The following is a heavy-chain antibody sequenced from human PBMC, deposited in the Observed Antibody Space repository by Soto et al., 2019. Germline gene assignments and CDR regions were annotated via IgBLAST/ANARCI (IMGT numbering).Heavy chain of an antibody. CDR2: IYYSGTT. D-gene: IGHD3-10*01. J-gene: IGHJ4*02. CDR3: ARESYYGWGATVVGY. CDR1: GGSISSYY. Sequence: PSETLSLTCTVSGGSISSYYWCWIRQPPGKGLEWIGYIYYSGTTSYNPSLNSRVTISVDTSKNQFSLKLNSVTAADTAVYYCARESYYGWGATVVGYWGLGTLVTVSS. V-gene: IGHV4-59*01.